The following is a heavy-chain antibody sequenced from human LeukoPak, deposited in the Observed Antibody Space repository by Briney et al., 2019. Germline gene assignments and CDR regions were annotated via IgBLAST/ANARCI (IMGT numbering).Heavy chain of an antibody. CDR1: GFSFSNAW. J-gene: IGHJ4*02. Sequence: KPGGPLRLSCAASGFSFSNAWMSWVRQAPGKGLEWVGRVKSKSDGGTTDYAAPVKGRFTISRDDSKNTLYLQMNSLKTEDTAVYYCTKDIGYCTNWGQGTLVTVSS. CDR2: VKSKSDGGTT. CDR3: TKDIGYCTN. D-gene: IGHD2-8*01. V-gene: IGHV3-15*01.